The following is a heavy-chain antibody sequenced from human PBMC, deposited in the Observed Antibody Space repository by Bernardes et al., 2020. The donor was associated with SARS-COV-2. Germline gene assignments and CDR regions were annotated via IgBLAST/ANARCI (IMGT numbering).Heavy chain of an antibody. J-gene: IGHJ4*02. CDR1: GYTFTDYY. CDR3: ARDGYSSGPYDS. V-gene: IGHV1-2*02. Sequence: AGVQVPRNASGYTFTDYYLPWVRQAPGQGLEWMGWITPNSGVTTYAQKFQCRVTMTRDKSISTVYMELSRLRSDDTAVYYCARDGYSSGPYDSWGEGHLVTVSS. CDR2: ITPNSGVT. D-gene: IGHD3-22*01.